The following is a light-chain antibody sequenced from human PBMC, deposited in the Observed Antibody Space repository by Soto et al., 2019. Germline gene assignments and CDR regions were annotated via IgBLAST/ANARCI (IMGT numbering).Light chain of an antibody. CDR1: SSDVGYYNR. CDR2: EVS. V-gene: IGLV2-18*01. CDR3: SLYTSSTFYV. J-gene: IGLJ1*01. Sequence: QSVLTQPPSVSGSPGQSVTISCTGTSSDVGYYNRVSWYQQPPGTAPKLLIYEVSNRPSGVPDRFSGSKSGNTASLTISGLHAEDEADYYCSLYTSSTFYVFGTGTKVTVL.